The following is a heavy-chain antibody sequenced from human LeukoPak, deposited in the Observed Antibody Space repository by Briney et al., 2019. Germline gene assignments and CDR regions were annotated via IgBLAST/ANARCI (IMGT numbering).Heavy chain of an antibody. CDR2: IKEDGSEK. CDR3: TRSRYNSGWDDY. CDR1: GFAFSSSW. J-gene: IGHJ4*02. V-gene: IGHV3-7*01. Sequence: GGSQRLSCAASGFAFSSSWMSWVRQAPGKGLEWVANIKEDGSEKYYVDSVRGRFTISRDNAKNSLYLQMNSLRAEDTAVYYCTRSRYNSGWDDYWGQGTLVTVSS. D-gene: IGHD6-19*01.